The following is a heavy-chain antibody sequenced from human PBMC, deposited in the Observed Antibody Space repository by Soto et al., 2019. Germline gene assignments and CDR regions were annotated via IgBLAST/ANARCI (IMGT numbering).Heavy chain of an antibody. V-gene: IGHV3-30-3*01. CDR3: ARGLKFSHKDALDI. Sequence: QVQVVESGGGVVQPGRSLRLSCSASGFTFSNYAMHWVRQAPGKGLEWVAVISHDGVNRYYADSVKGRYTISRKNSRNMLSLEMNSLRLEDTAVYYSARGLKFSHKDALDIWGQGTTVTVSS. CDR2: ISHDGVNR. CDR1: GFTFSNYA. J-gene: IGHJ3*02. D-gene: IGHD2-8*01.